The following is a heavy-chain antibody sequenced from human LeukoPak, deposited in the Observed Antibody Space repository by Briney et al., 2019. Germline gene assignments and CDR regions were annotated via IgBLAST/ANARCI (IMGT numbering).Heavy chain of an antibody. Sequence: SETLSLTCTVPGGSISSSGYYWGWLRQPPGKGLEWIGTIYYSGSTSYNPSLKSRVTMTVDTSQNQFSLKLNSVTAADTAVYYCARNASTMIVPGGCFDPWGQGTLVTVSS. CDR3: ARNASTMIVPGGCFDP. CDR1: GGSISSSGYY. D-gene: IGHD3-22*01. V-gene: IGHV4-39*01. CDR2: IYYSGST. J-gene: IGHJ5*02.